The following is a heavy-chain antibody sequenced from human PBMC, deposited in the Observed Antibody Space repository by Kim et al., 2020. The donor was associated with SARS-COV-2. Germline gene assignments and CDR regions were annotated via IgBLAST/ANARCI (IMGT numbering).Heavy chain of an antibody. CDR2: ISNSIDYT. Sequence: GGSLRLSCAASGFSFGDYYMSWIRQTPGKGLEWLSYISNSIDYTKYADSVKGRFTISRDNAKNSLYLQMNSLRAEDTAVYYCARVGDGPSGSYYCYYWG. V-gene: IGHV3-11*05. CDR3: ARVGDGPSGSYYCYY. D-gene: IGHD1-26*01. CDR1: GFSFGDYY. J-gene: IGHJ4*01.